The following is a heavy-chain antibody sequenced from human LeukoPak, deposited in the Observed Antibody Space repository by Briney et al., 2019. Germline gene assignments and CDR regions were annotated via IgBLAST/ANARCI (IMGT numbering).Heavy chain of an antibody. J-gene: IGHJ6*02. D-gene: IGHD3-10*01. CDR3: ARGSGSYYNPYYYYGMDV. CDR2: ISGSGGST. Sequence: GGSLRLSCAASGFTFSSYAMSWVRQAPGKGLEWVSAISGSGGSTYYADSVKGRFTISRDNSKNTLYLQMNSLRAEDTAVFYCARGSGSYYNPYYYYGMDVWGQGTTVTVSS. CDR1: GFTFSSYA. V-gene: IGHV3-23*01.